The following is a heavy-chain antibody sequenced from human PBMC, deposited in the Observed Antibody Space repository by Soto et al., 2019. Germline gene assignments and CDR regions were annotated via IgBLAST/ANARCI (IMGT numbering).Heavy chain of an antibody. CDR1: GGSISSDAYY. Sequence: SETLSLTCTVSGGSISSDAYYWGWVRQPPGKGLEWIGSIHYSGTTYYNPSLRSRVTISVDTSNNQFSLKVSSVSAADTAVYYCATKPGRGYGGNDFLYWGQGTLVTVSS. CDR2: IHYSGTT. V-gene: IGHV4-39*01. J-gene: IGHJ4*02. D-gene: IGHD5-12*01. CDR3: ATKPGRGYGGNDFLY.